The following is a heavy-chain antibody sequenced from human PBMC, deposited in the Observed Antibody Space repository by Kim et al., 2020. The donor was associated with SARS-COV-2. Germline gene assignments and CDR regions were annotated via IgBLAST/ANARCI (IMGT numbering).Heavy chain of an antibody. CDR1: GFTFSDYY. CDR3: ARGYRNRALRYFDWLSTFDY. Sequence: GGSLRLSCAASGFTFSDYYMSWIRQAPGKGLEWVSYISSSGSTIYYADSVKGRFTISRDNAKNSLYLQMNSLRAEDTAVYYCARGYRNRALRYFDWLSTFDYWGQGTLVTVSS. V-gene: IGHV3-11*01. CDR2: ISSSGSTI. J-gene: IGHJ4*02. D-gene: IGHD3-9*01.